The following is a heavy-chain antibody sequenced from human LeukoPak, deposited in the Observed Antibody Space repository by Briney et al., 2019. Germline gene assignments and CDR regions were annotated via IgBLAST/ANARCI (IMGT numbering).Heavy chain of an antibody. Sequence: GSLRLSCAASGFTFSSYSMNWVRQPPGKGLEWIGEIYHSGSTNYNPSLKSRVTMLLDKSKNQFSLKLSSVTAADTAVYYCARTGGNSDFDYWGQGTLVTVSS. CDR3: ARTGGNSDFDY. CDR2: IYHSGST. V-gene: IGHV4-4*02. CDR1: GFTFSSYSM. D-gene: IGHD4-23*01. J-gene: IGHJ4*02.